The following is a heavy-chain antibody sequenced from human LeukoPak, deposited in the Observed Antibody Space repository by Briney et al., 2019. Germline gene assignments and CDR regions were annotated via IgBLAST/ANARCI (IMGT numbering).Heavy chain of an antibody. CDR3: ARALDYMDV. V-gene: IGHV3-48*01. D-gene: IGHD3-16*01. Sequence: PGGSLRLSCAAPGFTFSNYSMSWVRQAPGKGLEWVSFISYSTSSIYYADSVKGRFTISRDNAKNSLYLQMNSLRAEDTAVYYCARALDYMDVWGKGTTVTVSS. J-gene: IGHJ6*03. CDR1: GFTFSNYS. CDR2: ISYSTSSI.